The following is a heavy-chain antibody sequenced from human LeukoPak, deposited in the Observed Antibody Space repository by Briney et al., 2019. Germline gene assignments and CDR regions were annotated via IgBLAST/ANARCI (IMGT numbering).Heavy chain of an antibody. V-gene: IGHV1-69*06. CDR1: GGTFSSYA. Sequence: SVKVSCKASGGTFSSYAISWVRQAPGQGLEWMGGIIPIFGTANYAQKFQGRVTITADKSTSTAYMELSSLRSEDTAVYYCARDQAFGPITMIVGGPGYFDYWGQGTLVTVSS. J-gene: IGHJ4*02. CDR2: IIPIFGTA. D-gene: IGHD3-22*01. CDR3: ARDQAFGPITMIVGGPGYFDY.